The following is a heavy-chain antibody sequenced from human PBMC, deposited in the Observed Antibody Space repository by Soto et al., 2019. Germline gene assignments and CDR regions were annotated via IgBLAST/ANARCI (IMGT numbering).Heavy chain of an antibody. CDR3: ARSGSSGYYRDY. CDR1: GYTFTSYG. D-gene: IGHD3-22*01. J-gene: IGHJ4*02. Sequence: QVQLVQSGAEVKEPGASVKVSCKASGYTFTSYGLNWVRQAPGQGLEWMGWISAYNGNTNYAQKFQGRVTMTTDTSTSTADMELRSLRSDDTAGYYCARSGSSGYYRDYWGQGPLVTVSA. V-gene: IGHV1-18*01. CDR2: ISAYNGNT.